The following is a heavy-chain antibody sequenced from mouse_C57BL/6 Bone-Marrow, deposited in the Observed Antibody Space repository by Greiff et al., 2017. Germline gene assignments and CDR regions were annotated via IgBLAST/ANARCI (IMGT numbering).Heavy chain of an antibody. J-gene: IGHJ4*01. V-gene: IGHV1-64*01. Sequence: QVQLQQPGAELVKPGASVKLSCKASGYTFTSYWMHWVKERPGQGLEWIGMIHPNSGSTNYNEKFKSKATLTVDKSSSTAYMQLSSLTSEDSAVYYCARGDYVYAMDYWGQGTSVTVSS. CDR2: IHPNSGST. CDR1: GYTFTSYW. D-gene: IGHD1-1*01. CDR3: ARGDYVYAMDY.